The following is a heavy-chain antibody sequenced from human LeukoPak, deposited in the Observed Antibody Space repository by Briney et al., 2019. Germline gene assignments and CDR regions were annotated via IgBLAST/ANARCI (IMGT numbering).Heavy chain of an antibody. CDR3: ARDVPYYYDSSGYLDY. D-gene: IGHD3-22*01. Sequence: PGGSLRLSCAASGFTFSDYYMSWIRQAPGKGLEWVSYISISGSTIYYADSLKVRFTISRDNAKNSLYLQMNRLRDEDTAVYYCARDVPYYYDSSGYLDYWGQGTLVTVSS. J-gene: IGHJ4*02. CDR2: ISISGSTI. V-gene: IGHV3-11*04. CDR1: GFTFSDYY.